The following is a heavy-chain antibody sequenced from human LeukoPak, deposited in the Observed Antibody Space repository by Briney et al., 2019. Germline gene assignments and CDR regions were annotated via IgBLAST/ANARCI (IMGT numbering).Heavy chain of an antibody. Sequence: PSETLSLTCTVSGGSITSSSYHWGWIRQPPGKGLEWIGYIYYSGSTNYNPSLKSRVTISVDTSKNQFSLKLSSVTAADTAVYYCARRRGSDYGMYYYYYMDVWGKETTVTVSS. V-gene: IGHV4-61*05. CDR1: GGSITSSSYH. CDR3: ARRRGSDYGMYYYYYMDV. D-gene: IGHD4-17*01. J-gene: IGHJ6*03. CDR2: IYYSGST.